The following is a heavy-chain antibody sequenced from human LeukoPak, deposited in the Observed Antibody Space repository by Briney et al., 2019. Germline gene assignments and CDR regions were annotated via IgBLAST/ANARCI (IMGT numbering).Heavy chain of an antibody. J-gene: IGHJ4*02. D-gene: IGHD5-18*01. V-gene: IGHV3-21*01. CDR1: GFTFSSYS. Sequence: PGGSLRLSCAASGFTFSSYSMNWVRQAPGKGLEWVSSISSSSSYIYYADSVKGRFTISRDNAKNSLYLQMNSLRAEDTAVYYCARTLSEAGEYSRGVFLDYWGQGTLVTVSS. CDR3: ARTLSEAGEYSRGVFLDY. CDR2: ISSSSSYI.